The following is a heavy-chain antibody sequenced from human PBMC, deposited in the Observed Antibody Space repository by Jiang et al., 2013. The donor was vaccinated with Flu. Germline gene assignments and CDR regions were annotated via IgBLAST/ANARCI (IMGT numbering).Heavy chain of an antibody. J-gene: IGHJ4*02. CDR3: AREQYSSGWPTYYFDY. V-gene: IGHV6-1*01. Sequence: SRGLEWLEGHTTGPSGLLFMRASVKSRISVDTDTSKNQFSLQLNSVTPEDTAVYYCAREQYSSGWPTYYFDYWGQGTLVTVSS. D-gene: IGHD6-19*01. CDR2: HTTGPSGLL.